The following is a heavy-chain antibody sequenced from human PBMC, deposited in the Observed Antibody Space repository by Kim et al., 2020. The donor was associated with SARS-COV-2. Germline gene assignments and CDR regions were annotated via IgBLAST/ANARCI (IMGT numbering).Heavy chain of an antibody. CDR2: IKSKSDGGTT. Sequence: GGSLRLSCAASGFTLSNAWMSWVRQAPGKGLEWVGRIKSKSDGGTTDYAAPVKGRFTISRDDSKNTLYLQMNSLKTEDTAVYYCTTAKIADTDMESDYWGQGTLVTVSS. V-gene: IGHV3-15*01. J-gene: IGHJ4*02. CDR3: TTAKIADTDMESDY. CDR1: GFTLSNAW. D-gene: IGHD5-18*01.